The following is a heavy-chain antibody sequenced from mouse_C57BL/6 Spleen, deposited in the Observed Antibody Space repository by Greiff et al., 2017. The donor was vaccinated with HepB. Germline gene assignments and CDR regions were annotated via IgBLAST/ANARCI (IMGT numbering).Heavy chain of an antibody. Sequence: EVQLQQSGGDLVKPGGSLKLSCAASGFTFSSYGMSWVRQTPDKRLEWVATISSGGSYTYYPDSVKGRFTISRDNAKNTLYLQMSSLKSEDTAMYYCARHSGHYFDYWGQGTTLTVSS. J-gene: IGHJ2*01. D-gene: IGHD3-2*02. CDR3: ARHSGHYFDY. V-gene: IGHV5-6*01. CDR1: GFTFSSYG. CDR2: ISSGGSYT.